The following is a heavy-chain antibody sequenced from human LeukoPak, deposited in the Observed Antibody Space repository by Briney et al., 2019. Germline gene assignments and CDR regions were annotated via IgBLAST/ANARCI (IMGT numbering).Heavy chain of an antibody. CDR1: GFTFNSFA. V-gene: IGHV3-23*01. Sequence: GGSLRLSCAASGFTFNSFAMTWVRQAPGKGLEWVSGISGSGETTHYADSVKGRFTISRDNAKNTLYLQMSSLRAEDTAVYYCAKVGLGGAYYDSWGQGTLGTVSS. CDR2: ISGSGETT. CDR3: AKVGLGGAYYDS. J-gene: IGHJ4*02. D-gene: IGHD1-26*01.